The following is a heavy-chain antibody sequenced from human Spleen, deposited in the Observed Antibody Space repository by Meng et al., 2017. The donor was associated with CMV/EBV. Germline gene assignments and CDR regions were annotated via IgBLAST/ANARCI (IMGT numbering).Heavy chain of an antibody. CDR3: ARRSSSTWGIDY. Sequence: CAVSRASINLIPLWSWVRQPPEKGLEWIGAISHSGTTNYNSSLKSLVSISVDKSTNVFSLNLKSLTAADTAVYFCARRSSSTWGIDYWGQGTLVTVSS. V-gene: IGHV4-4*01. CDR1: RASINLIPL. CDR2: ISHSGTT. J-gene: IGHJ4*02. D-gene: IGHD6-13*01.